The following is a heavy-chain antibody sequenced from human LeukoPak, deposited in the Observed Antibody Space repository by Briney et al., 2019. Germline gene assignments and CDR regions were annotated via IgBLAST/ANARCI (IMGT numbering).Heavy chain of an antibody. V-gene: IGHV1-2*02. D-gene: IGHD1-1*01. J-gene: IGHJ4*02. Sequence: ASVNVSCKSSGYTFTGYYMHWVRQAPGPGLEWMGWINPNSGGRNYAQKFQGRVTMTRDTSISTAYMELSRLRADDTAVYYCAREADWNDAHYWGQGTLVTVSS. CDR1: GYTFTGYY. CDR3: AREADWNDAHY. CDR2: INPNSGGR.